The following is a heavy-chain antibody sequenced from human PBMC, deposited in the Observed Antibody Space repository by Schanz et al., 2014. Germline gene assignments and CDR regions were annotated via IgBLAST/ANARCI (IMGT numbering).Heavy chain of an antibody. J-gene: IGHJ4*02. CDR3: ELITLDRGVRNDY. CDR2: INHSGGT. Sequence: QVQLQQWGAGLLKASETLSLTCAVYGGSSSDCYWSWIRQPPGKGLEWIGEINHSGGTNYNPSLKSRVTMSVDTSKNQFSLMLTSVTAADTAVYYCELITLDRGVRNDYWGQGTLVSVSS. CDR1: GGSSSDCY. V-gene: IGHV4-34*01. D-gene: IGHD3-10*01.